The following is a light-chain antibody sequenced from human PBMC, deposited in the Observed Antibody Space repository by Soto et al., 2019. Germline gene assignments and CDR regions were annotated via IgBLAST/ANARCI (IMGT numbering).Light chain of an antibody. CDR3: CSFALRSTLI. J-gene: IGLJ2*01. CDR2: EVS. Sequence: QSALTQPASLSGSPGQSITISCTGTSSDVGGYKYVSWYQHHPGEAPKLIIYEVSNRPSGVSNRFSGSKSGNTASLTISGLQAEDEADYYCCSFALRSTLIFGGGTKLTVL. CDR1: SSDVGGYKY. V-gene: IGLV2-14*01.